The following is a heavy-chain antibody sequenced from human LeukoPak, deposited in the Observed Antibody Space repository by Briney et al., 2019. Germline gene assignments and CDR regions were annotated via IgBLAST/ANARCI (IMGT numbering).Heavy chain of an antibody. CDR2: IYYSGST. D-gene: IGHD3-10*01. J-gene: IGHJ4*02. CDR1: GGSISSYY. Sequence: SETLSLTCTVSGGSISSYYWSWIRQPPGKGLEWIGYIYYSGSTNYNPSLKSRVTISVDTSENQFSLKLSSVTAADTAVYYCARVGVGLDMVRGVINPYYFDYWGQGTLVTVSS. CDR3: ARVGVGLDMVRGVINPYYFDY. V-gene: IGHV4-59*01.